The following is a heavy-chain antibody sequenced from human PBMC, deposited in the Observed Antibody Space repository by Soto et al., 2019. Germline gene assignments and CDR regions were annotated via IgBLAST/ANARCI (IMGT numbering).Heavy chain of an antibody. CDR3: ATALGCRSTSCTLDY. Sequence: QVQLVQSGAEVKKPGSSVKVSCKASGGNFGSYAFSWVRQAPGQGLEWMGGIIPVSGAAHYAQKFQGRVTITADESTSTAYMELSSLSSQDTAVYYCATALGCRSTSCTLDYWGQGTRVIVSS. D-gene: IGHD2-2*01. V-gene: IGHV1-69*01. CDR2: IIPVSGAA. J-gene: IGHJ4*02. CDR1: GGNFGSYA.